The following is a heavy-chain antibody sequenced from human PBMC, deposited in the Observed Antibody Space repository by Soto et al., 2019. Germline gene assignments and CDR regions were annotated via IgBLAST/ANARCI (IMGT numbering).Heavy chain of an antibody. CDR1: GGFFSGYF. J-gene: IGHJ5*02. CDR3: ARVPGP. CDR2: INLNGIT. V-gene: IGHV4-34*01. Sequence: SETLSLTCAVYGGFFSGYFWTWIRQPPGKGLEWIGEINLNGITNFNPSLKSRVTISLDTSKKQIFLKLASVTAADTAVYYCARVPGPWGQGTLVTVS. D-gene: IGHD3-10*01.